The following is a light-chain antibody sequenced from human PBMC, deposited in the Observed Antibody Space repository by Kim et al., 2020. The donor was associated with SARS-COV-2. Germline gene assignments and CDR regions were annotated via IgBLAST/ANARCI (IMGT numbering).Light chain of an antibody. CDR2: DAS. J-gene: IGKJ1*01. V-gene: IGKV1-33*01. CDR1: QDISNN. CDR3: QQYDNFWT. Sequence: DIQMTQSPSSLSASVGDRVTITCQASQDISNNLNWYQQKPGKAPKLLIYDASNLETGVPSRFSGSGSGTDFTFTISSLQPEDIATYYCQQYDNFWTFGQGTKVDIK.